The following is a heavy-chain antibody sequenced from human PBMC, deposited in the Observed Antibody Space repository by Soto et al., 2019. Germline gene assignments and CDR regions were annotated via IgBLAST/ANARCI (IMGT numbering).Heavy chain of an antibody. CDR2: INPDNGKT. CDR3: ARDILSVGPRANDAFDV. V-gene: IGHV1-3*01. CDR1: GFSFSDNL. D-gene: IGHD2-8*02. Sequence: QFQLVQSGAEVRKPGASVNISCRASGFSFSDNLINWVRQAPGQSLEWMGWINPDNGKTRYSQTFQGRVTISRHSSASRAYVEVSVSTSEDTAGYYCARDILSVGPRANDAFDVWGQGTMVTVSS. J-gene: IGHJ3*01.